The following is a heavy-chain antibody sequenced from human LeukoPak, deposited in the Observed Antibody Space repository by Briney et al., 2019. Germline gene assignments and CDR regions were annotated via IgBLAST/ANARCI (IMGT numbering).Heavy chain of an antibody. Sequence: TPSETLSLTCTVSGASISSGIYYWTWIRQPAGKGLERIGRIFTSGNTNYNPSLRGRVAISFDTSKNQFSLNLSSVTAADTAVYYCARDRPHISGSPHFDYWGQGTLVTVSS. CDR3: ARDRPHISGSPHFDY. V-gene: IGHV4-61*02. J-gene: IGHJ4*02. D-gene: IGHD6-19*01. CDR2: IFTSGNT. CDR1: GASISSGIYY.